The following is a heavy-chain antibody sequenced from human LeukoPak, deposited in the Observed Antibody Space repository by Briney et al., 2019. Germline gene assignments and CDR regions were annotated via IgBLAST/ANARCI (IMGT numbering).Heavy chain of an antibody. J-gene: IGHJ4*02. D-gene: IGHD6-19*01. CDR2: IWYDGSRD. CDR1: GFTFSNCG. V-gene: IGHV3-33*01. Sequence: GGSLRLSCTASGFTFSNCGMHWVRQAPGKGLEWVALIWYDGSRDYYVDSVKGRLTVSRDNSKNTLYLQMKNLRAEDTAVYYCATVRGSDWYMDYWGQGTLVTVSS. CDR3: ATVRGSDWYMDY.